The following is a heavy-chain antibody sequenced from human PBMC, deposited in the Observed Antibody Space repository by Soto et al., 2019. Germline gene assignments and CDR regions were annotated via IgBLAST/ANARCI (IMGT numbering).Heavy chain of an antibody. CDR3: TEALTSDRPY. D-gene: IGHD4-17*01. Sequence: PSEPLSLTCAVYGVSFSGYYWTWIRQPPGTGLEWIGEINHSGSTNYNPSLKSRVTISVDTSKNQFSLKLTSVTAADAAVYYCTEALTSDRPYWGQGTLVTVSS. CDR1: GVSFSGYY. V-gene: IGHV4-34*03. J-gene: IGHJ4*02. CDR2: INHSGST.